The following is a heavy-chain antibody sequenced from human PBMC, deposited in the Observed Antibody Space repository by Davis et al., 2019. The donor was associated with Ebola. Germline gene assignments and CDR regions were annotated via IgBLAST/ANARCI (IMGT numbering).Heavy chain of an antibody. CDR3: ARYDSSGYYFWDY. V-gene: IGHV3-7*01. Sequence: PSETLSLTCAVYGGSFSGYYWSWVRQAPGKGLEWVANIKQDGSEKYYVDSVKGRFTISRDNAKNSLYLQMNSLRAEDTAVYYCARYDSSGYYFWDYWGQGTLVTVSS. CDR1: GGSFSGYY. D-gene: IGHD3-22*01. CDR2: IKQDGSEK. J-gene: IGHJ4*02.